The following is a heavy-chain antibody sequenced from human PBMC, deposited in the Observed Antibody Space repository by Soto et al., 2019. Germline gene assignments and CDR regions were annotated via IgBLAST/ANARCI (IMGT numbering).Heavy chain of an antibody. V-gene: IGHV5-51*01. D-gene: IGHD2-2*02. CDR3: ARQGYCSSTSCYTVNY. Sequence: PGESLKISCKGSGYSFTSYWIGWVRQMPGKGLEWMGIIYPGDSHTKYSPSFQGQVTISVDKSISTAYLQWSSLKASDTAMYYCARQGYCSSTSCYTVNYWGQGTLVTVSS. J-gene: IGHJ4*02. CDR1: GYSFTSYW. CDR2: IYPGDSHT.